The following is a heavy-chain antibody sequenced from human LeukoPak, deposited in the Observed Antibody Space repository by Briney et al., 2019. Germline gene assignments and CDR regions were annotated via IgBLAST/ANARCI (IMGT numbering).Heavy chain of an antibody. CDR2: IKQDGSEK. V-gene: IGHV3-7*01. CDR1: GFTFSSYW. Sequence: PGGSLRLSCAASGFTFSSYWMSWVRQAPGKGLEWVANIKQDGSEKYYADSVKGRFTISRDNAKNSLYLQMNSLRAEDTAVYYCAGVVATPALYYYYYYMDVWGKGTTVTVSS. J-gene: IGHJ6*03. D-gene: IGHD5-12*01. CDR3: AGVVATPALYYYYYYMDV.